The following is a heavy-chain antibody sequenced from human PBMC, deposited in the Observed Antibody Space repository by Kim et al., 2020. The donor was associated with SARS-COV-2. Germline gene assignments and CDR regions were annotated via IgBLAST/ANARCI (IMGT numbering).Heavy chain of an antibody. CDR3: ARDRVAGLYYYYGMDV. D-gene: IGHD2-15*01. V-gene: IGHV1-18*01. J-gene: IGHJ6*02. CDR1: GYTFTSYG. Sequence: ASVKVSCKASGYTFTSYGISWVRQAPGQGLEWMGWISAYNGNTNYAQKLQGRVTMTTDTSTSTAYMELRSLRSDDTAVYYCARDRVAGLYYYYGMDVWGQGTTVTVSS. CDR2: ISAYNGNT.